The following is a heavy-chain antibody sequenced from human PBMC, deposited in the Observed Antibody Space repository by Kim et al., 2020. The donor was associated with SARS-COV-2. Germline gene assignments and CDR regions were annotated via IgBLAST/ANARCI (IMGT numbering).Heavy chain of an antibody. CDR3: ARERYSSGWYGGGQGFDY. CDR1: GFTFSSYW. CDR2: IKQDGSEK. J-gene: IGHJ4*02. V-gene: IGHV3-7*03. D-gene: IGHD6-19*01. Sequence: GGSLRLSCAASGFTFSSYWMSWVRQAPGKGLEWVANIKQDGSEKYYVDSVKGRFTISRDNAKNSLYLQMNSLRAEDTAVYYCARERYSSGWYGGGQGFDYWGQGTLVTVSS.